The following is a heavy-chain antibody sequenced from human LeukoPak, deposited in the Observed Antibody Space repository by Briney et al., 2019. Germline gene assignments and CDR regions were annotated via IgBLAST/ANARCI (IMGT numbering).Heavy chain of an antibody. CDR2: IYYSGST. J-gene: IGHJ5*02. CDR1: GGSISSSSYY. Sequence: SETLSLTCTVSGGSISSSSYYWGWIRQPPGKGLEWIGSIYYSGSTYYNPSLKSRVTISVDTSKNQFSLKLSSVTAADTAVYYCARKEIVVVPAAPSEGLGWFDPWGQGTLVTVSS. CDR3: ARKEIVVVPAAPSEGLGWFDP. D-gene: IGHD2-2*01. V-gene: IGHV4-39*01.